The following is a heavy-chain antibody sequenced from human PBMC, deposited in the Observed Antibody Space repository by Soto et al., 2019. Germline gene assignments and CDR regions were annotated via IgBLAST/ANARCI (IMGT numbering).Heavy chain of an antibody. CDR1: GDSINSDGYY. CDR3: ATLNYGDYQEFDY. V-gene: IGHV4-39*01. CDR2: IYYSGST. Sequence: SETLSLTCTVSGDSINSDGYYWGWIRQPPGKGLEWIGSIYYSGSTYYNPSLKSRVTISVDTSKNQFSLKLSSVTAADTAVYYCATLNYGDYQEFDYWGQGTLVTVSS. D-gene: IGHD4-17*01. J-gene: IGHJ4*02.